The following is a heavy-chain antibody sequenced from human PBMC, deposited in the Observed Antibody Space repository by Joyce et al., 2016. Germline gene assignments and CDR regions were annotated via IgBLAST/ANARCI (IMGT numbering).Heavy chain of an antibody. CDR3: AGGILTGYLDY. Sequence: QGQLVESGGGVVQPGRSLRLSCAASGFTFSNYGMHWVRQDPGKGLEWVAMIAYDGGNKHDGDNVKGRFAIARDNANNTLYLQMNSLRAEDTAVYYCAGGILTGYLDYWGQGTLVTVSS. J-gene: IGHJ4*02. D-gene: IGHD3-9*01. CDR1: GFTFSNYG. CDR2: IAYDGGNK. V-gene: IGHV3-30*03.